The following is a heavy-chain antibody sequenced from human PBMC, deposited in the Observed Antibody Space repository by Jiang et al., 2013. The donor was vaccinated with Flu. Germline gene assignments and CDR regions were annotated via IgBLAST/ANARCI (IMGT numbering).Heavy chain of an antibody. D-gene: IGHD4-17*01. CDR2: IYYSGST. CDR3: ARMGTTVTAIDY. Sequence: LLKPSETLSLTCTVSGGSISSYYWSWIRQPPGKGLEWIGYIYYSGSTNYNPSLKSRVTISVDTSKNQFSLKLSSVTAADTAVYYCARMGTTVTAIDYWGQGTLVTVSS. J-gene: IGHJ4*02. V-gene: IGHV4-59*01. CDR1: GGSISSYY.